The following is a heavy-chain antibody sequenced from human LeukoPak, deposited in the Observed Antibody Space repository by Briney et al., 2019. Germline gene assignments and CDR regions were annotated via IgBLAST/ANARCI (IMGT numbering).Heavy chain of an antibody. V-gene: IGHV1-69*01. D-gene: IGHD2-15*01. CDR2: IIPIFGTA. J-gene: IGHJ3*02. Sequence: GSSVKVSCKASGGTFSSYAISWVRQAPGQGLEWMGGIIPIFGTANYAQKFQGRVTITADESTSTAYMELSSLRSEDTAVYYCASYCSGGSCYSGPYAFDIWGQGTMVTVSS. CDR1: GGTFSSYA. CDR3: ASYCSGGSCYSGPYAFDI.